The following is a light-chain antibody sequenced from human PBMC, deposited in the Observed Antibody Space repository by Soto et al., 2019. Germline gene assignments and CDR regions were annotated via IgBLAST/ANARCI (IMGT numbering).Light chain of an antibody. CDR3: QQLDSYPLT. J-gene: IGKJ4*01. CDR1: QGISSY. Sequence: IELTQSPSSQSAYVRDRVTITCRASQGISSYLAWYQQKPGKAPKLLIYAASTLQSGVPSRFSGSGSGTDFTLTISSLQPEDFAVYYCQQLDSYPLTFGGGTKVDIK. CDR2: AAS. V-gene: IGKV1-9*01.